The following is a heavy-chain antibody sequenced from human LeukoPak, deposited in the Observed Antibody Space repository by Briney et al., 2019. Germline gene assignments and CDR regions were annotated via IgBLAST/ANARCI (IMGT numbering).Heavy chain of an antibody. CDR1: KFTFSTFS. V-gene: IGHV3-23*01. CDR3: AKWFPGGAGFFEFPNSENYYYYYMDV. Sequence: PWGSLRLSCAASKFTFSTFSMSWVRQAPGKGLEWVSSISGSGGYTYYADSVKGRFTISRDNSKNTLFLQMNSLRAEDTAVYYCAKWFPGGAGFFEFPNSENYYYYYMDVWGKGTTVTVSS. CDR2: ISGSGGYT. J-gene: IGHJ6*03. D-gene: IGHD3-3*01.